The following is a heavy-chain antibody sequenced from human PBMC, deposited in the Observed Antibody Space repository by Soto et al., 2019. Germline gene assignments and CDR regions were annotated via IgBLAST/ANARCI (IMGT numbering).Heavy chain of an antibody. J-gene: IGHJ4*02. CDR2: IYYSGST. CDR1: GGSISSYY. CDR3: ARKITFGGVIDY. D-gene: IGHD3-16*01. Sequence: QVQLQESGPGLVKPSETLSLTCTVSGGSISSYYWSWIRQPPGKGLEWIGYIYYSGSTNYNPSLKSRVTISVDTSKNQFSLKLSSVTAADTAVYYCARKITFGGVIDYWCQGTLVTVSS. V-gene: IGHV4-59*08.